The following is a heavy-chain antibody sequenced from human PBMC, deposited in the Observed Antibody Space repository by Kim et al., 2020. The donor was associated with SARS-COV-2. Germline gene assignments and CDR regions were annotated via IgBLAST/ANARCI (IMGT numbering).Heavy chain of an antibody. CDR3: AKSMIVVVITENDAFDI. Sequence: VKGRFTISRDNSKNTLYLQMNSLRAEDTAVYYCAKSMIVVVITENDAFDIWGQGTMVTVSS. V-gene: IGHV3-23*03. D-gene: IGHD3-22*01. J-gene: IGHJ3*02.